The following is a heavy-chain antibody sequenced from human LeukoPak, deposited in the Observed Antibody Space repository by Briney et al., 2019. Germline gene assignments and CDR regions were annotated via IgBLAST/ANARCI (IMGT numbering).Heavy chain of an antibody. CDR1: GFTFSSYG. V-gene: IGHV3-23*01. CDR2: ISGSGGST. J-gene: IGHJ4*02. CDR3: ARAQGYSSSWYPSLEY. Sequence: GGSLRLSCAASGFTFSSYGMSWVRQAPGKGLEWVSAISGSGGSTCYADSVKGRFTISRDNSKNTLYLQMNSLRAEDTAVYYCARAQGYSSSWYPSLEYWGQGTLVTVSS. D-gene: IGHD6-13*01.